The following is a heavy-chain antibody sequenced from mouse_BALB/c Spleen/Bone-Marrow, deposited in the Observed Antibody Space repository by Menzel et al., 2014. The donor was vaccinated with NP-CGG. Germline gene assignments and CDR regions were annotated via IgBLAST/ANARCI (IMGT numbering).Heavy chain of an antibody. D-gene: IGHD2-4*01. CDR1: GYTFSSYW. J-gene: IGHJ3*01. Sequence: VQGVESGAELMKPGASVKISCKATGYTFSSYWIERVKQRPGQGPERIGEILPGSGRTNYNEKFKGKATFTADTSSNTAYMQLSSLTTEDSDVYYCARVIATTGRAWFAYWGQGTLVTVPA. CDR3: ARVIATTGRAWFAY. CDR2: ILPGSGRT. V-gene: IGHV1-9*01.